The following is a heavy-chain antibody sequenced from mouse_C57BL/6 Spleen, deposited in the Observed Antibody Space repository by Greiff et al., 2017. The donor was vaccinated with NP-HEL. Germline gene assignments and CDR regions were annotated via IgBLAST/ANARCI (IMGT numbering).Heavy chain of an antibody. Sequence: QVQLQQSGAELVMPGASVKLSCKASGYTFTSYWMHWVKQRPGQGLEWIGEIDPSDSYTNYNQKFKGKSTLTVDKSSSTAYMQLSSLTSEDSAVYYCALDSWFAYWGQGTLVTVSA. CDR1: GYTFTSYW. V-gene: IGHV1-69*01. CDR2: IDPSDSYT. J-gene: IGHJ3*01. D-gene: IGHD3-2*01. CDR3: ALDSWFAY.